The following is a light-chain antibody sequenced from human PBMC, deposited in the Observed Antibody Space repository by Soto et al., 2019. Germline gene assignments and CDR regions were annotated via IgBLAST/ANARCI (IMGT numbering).Light chain of an antibody. CDR3: QQYGTSPWT. V-gene: IGKV3-20*01. J-gene: IGKJ1*01. Sequence: EIVLTQSPGTLSLYQGERATLSCRASQSVSSGYLAWYQQRPGQAPRLLIYGASTRATGIPDRFSGSGSGTDFTLTISRLEPEDFAVYYCQQYGTSPWTFGQGTKVAI. CDR2: GAS. CDR1: QSVSSGY.